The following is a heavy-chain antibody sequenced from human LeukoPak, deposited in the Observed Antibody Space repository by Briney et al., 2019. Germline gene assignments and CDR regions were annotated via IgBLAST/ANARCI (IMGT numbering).Heavy chain of an antibody. Sequence: PGGSLRLSCAASGFTFSTYWMSWVRQAPGKGLEWAANIKQDGNEMYYVDSVKGRFTIARDNAKNSLYLQMNSLRAEDTAVYYCSSAYSSGWYQYYFDYWGQGTLVTVSS. CDR3: SSAYSSGWYQYYFDY. J-gene: IGHJ4*02. CDR2: IKQDGNEM. CDR1: GFTFSTYW. D-gene: IGHD6-19*01. V-gene: IGHV3-7*01.